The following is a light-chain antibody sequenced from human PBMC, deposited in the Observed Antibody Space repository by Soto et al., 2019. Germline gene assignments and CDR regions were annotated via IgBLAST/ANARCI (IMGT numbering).Light chain of an antibody. CDR1: SSDVGGYNY. J-gene: IGLJ2*01. Sequence: QSALTQPRSVSGSPGQSVTISCTGTSSDVGGYNYVSWYQQHPGKAPKLMIYDVSKRPSGVPDRFSGSKSGNTASLTISGLPAEDEADYYCCSYAGSYTLMVIGGGTKLTVL. CDR3: CSYAGSYTLMV. CDR2: DVS. V-gene: IGLV2-11*01.